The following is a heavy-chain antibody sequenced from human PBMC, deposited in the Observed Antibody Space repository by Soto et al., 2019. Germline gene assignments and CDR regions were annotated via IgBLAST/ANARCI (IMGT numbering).Heavy chain of an antibody. CDR1: GGSISSGGYS. D-gene: IGHD6-13*01. J-gene: IGHJ4*02. V-gene: IGHV4-30-2*01. CDR3: ARVAGYSSSWFDY. CDR2: IYHSGST. Sequence: SETLSLTCAVSGGSISSGGYSWSWIRQPPGKGLEWIGYIYHSGSTYYNPSLKSRVTISVDRSKNQFSLKLSSVTAADTAVYYCARVAGYSSSWFDYWGQGTRVTVSS.